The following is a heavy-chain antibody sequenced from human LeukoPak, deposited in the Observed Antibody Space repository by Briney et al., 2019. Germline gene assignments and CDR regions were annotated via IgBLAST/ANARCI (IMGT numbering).Heavy chain of an antibody. D-gene: IGHD2-2*02. CDR3: AKAVPFEYCSSTSCYTQGWFDP. Sequence: GGSLRLSCAASGFTFSSYAMSWVRQAPGKGLEWVSAISGSGGSTYYADSVKGRFTISRDNSKNTLYLQMNSLRAEDTAVYYCAKAVPFEYCSSTSCYTQGWFDPWGQGTLVTVSS. CDR1: GFTFSSYA. V-gene: IGHV3-23*01. CDR2: ISGSGGST. J-gene: IGHJ5*02.